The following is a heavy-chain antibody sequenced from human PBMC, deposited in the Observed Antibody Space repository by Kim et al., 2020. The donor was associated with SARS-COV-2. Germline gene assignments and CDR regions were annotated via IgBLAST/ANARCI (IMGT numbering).Heavy chain of an antibody. D-gene: IGHD3-10*01. CDR2: IYHSGST. V-gene: IGHV4-38-2*02. CDR1: GYSISSGYY. Sequence: SETLSLTCTVSGYSISSGYYWGWIRQPPGKGLEWIGSIYHSGSTYYNPSLKSRVTISVDTSKNQFSLKLSSVTAADTAVYYCARDSPTFYGWGQGTLVTVSS. CDR3: ARDSPTFYG. J-gene: IGHJ4*02.